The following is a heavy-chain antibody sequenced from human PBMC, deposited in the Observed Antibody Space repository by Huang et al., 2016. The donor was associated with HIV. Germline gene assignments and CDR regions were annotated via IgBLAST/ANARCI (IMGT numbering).Heavy chain of an antibody. J-gene: IGHJ4*02. V-gene: IGHV4-39*01. CDR1: GGSIRSDNYY. D-gene: IGHD3-10*01. CDR3: ARLPGSITMIRGVITDPY. CDR2: IYYSGST. Sequence: QLQLQESGPGLVKPSETLSLTCTVSGGSIRSDNYYWGWIRQPPGKGLEWIGRIYYSGSTDYNPSLNSRVTITVETSKNQFSLKMRSVTAADTAVYYCARLPGSITMIRGVITDPYWGQGTLVTVSS.